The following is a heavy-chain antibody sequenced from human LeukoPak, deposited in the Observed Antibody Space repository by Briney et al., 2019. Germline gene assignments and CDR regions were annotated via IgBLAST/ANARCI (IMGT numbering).Heavy chain of an antibody. J-gene: IGHJ4*02. D-gene: IGHD3-22*01. CDR2: IYYSGST. CDR1: GFTFSSYA. Sequence: GSLRLSCAASGFTFSSYAMSWVRQAPGKRLEWIGSIYYSGSTYYNPSLKSRVTISVDTSKNQFSLKLSSVTAADTAVYYCARHGPDSSGNLPFDYWGQGTLVTVSS. V-gene: IGHV4-39*01. CDR3: ARHGPDSSGNLPFDY.